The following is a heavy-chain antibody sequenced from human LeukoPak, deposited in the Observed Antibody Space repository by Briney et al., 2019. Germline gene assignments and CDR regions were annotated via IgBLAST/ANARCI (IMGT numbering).Heavy chain of an antibody. CDR3: ARDRRIAAAATGYYYGMDV. CDR1: GGSISSGSYY. J-gene: IGHJ6*02. D-gene: IGHD6-13*01. Sequence: KASQTLSLTCTVSGGSISSGSYYWSWIRQPAGTGLEWIVRIYTSGSTNYNPSLKSRVTISVDTSKNQFSLKLSSVTAADTAVYYCARDRRIAAAATGYYYGMDVWGQGTTVTVSS. V-gene: IGHV4-61*02. CDR2: IYTSGST.